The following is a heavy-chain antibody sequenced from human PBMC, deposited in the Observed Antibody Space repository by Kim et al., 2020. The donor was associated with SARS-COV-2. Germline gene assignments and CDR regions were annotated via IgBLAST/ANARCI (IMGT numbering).Heavy chain of an antibody. J-gene: IGHJ1*01. V-gene: IGHV3-66*01. CDR3: ATVVFYYDAGYFKN. D-gene: IGHD3-22*01. Sequence: ADSVKGRLILSRDYSKNTLYLQMNSLRAEDTAVYYCATVVFYYDAGYFKNWGQGTLVIVSS.